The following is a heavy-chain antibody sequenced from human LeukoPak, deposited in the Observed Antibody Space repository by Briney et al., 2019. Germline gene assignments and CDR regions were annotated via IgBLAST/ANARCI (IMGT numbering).Heavy chain of an antibody. J-gene: IGHJ4*02. D-gene: IGHD5-18*01. V-gene: IGHV1-69*13. CDR3: ARDHRGYSYDDTFDY. CDR2: IIPIFGTA. CDR1: GGTFSSYA. Sequence: ASVKVSCKASGGTFSSYAISWVRQAPGQGLEWMGGIIPIFGTANYAQKFQGRVTITADESTSTAYMELRSLRSDDTAVYYCARDHRGYSYDDTFDYWGQGTLVTVSS.